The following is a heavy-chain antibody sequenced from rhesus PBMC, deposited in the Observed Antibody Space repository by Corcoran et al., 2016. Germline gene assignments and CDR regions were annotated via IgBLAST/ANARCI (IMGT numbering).Heavy chain of an antibody. Sequence: QLQLQESGPGLVKPSETLSVTCAVSGGSISSSYWSWIRQAPGKGLEWIGYIYGSGSSTNYNPSLKSRVTLSVDTSKNQLSLNLSSVTAADTAVYYCARADYEDDYGYYYIDYWGQGVLVTVSS. J-gene: IGHJ4*01. CDR1: GGSISSSY. V-gene: IGHV4-169*01. D-gene: IGHD3-9*01. CDR3: ARADYEDDYGYYYIDY. CDR2: IYGSGSST.